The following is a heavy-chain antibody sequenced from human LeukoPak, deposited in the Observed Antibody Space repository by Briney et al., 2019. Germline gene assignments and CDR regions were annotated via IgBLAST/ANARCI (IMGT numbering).Heavy chain of an antibody. CDR3: AKWSVTMIVVVTALDY. D-gene: IGHD3-22*01. CDR1: GFTFSSYA. J-gene: IGHJ4*02. V-gene: IGHV3-23*01. CDR2: ISGSGGST. Sequence: GGSLRLSCAASGFTFSSYAMSWVRQAPAKGRERVSAISGSGGSTYYADSVKGRFTISRDNSKNTLYLQMNSLRAEDTAVYYCAKWSVTMIVVVTALDYWGQGTLVTVSS.